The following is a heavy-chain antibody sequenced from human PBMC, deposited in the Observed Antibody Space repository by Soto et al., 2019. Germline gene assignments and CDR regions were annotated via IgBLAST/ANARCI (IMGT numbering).Heavy chain of an antibody. CDR2: IYYSGST. Sequence: QVQLQESGPGLVKPSETLSLTCTVSGGSINTYYWSWLRQPPGKGLEWSGYIYYSGSTNYNPSLKSRVTISVDTSKNQFSLKLTSVTAADTAVYYCARGHWRCTDGVCYRAFDIWGQGTMVTVSS. V-gene: IGHV4-59*01. CDR3: ARGHWRCTDGVCYRAFDI. J-gene: IGHJ3*02. CDR1: GGSINTYY. D-gene: IGHD2-8*01.